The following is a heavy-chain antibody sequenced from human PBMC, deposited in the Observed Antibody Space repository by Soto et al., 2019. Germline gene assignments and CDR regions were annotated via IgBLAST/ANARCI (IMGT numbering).Heavy chain of an antibody. J-gene: IGHJ5*02. CDR2: ISGSGANT. Sequence: EVQLVESGGGLVQPGGSLRLSCAAAGFTFGNYWMHWVRQIPGKGFEWVSRISGSGANTYYADSVKGRFSISRDNSKNTLYLQLNSLRAEDTAEYYCAKHLADYESGYFRWLDAWGQGTLVTVSS. CDR3: AKHLADYESGYFRWLDA. D-gene: IGHD3-9*01. CDR1: GFTFGNYW. V-gene: IGHV3-23*04.